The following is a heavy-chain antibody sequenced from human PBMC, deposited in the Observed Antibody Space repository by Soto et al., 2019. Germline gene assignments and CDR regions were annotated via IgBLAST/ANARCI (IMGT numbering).Heavy chain of an antibody. CDR3: ARAAGDYFDY. D-gene: IGHD1-26*01. J-gene: IGHJ4*02. CDR2: IYHSGST. CDR1: GGSISSYY. V-gene: IGHV4-59*01. Sequence: QVQLQESGSGLVKPSETLSLTCTVSGGSISSYYWSWIRQPPGKGLEWIGYIYHSGSTKYNPSLKSRVTISVDTSKNQFSLNLSSVTAADTAVYYCARAAGDYFDYWGQGTLVTVSS.